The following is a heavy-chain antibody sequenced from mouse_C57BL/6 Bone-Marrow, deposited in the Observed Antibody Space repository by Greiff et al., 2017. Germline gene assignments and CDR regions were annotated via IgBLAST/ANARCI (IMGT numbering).Heavy chain of an antibody. CDR1: GYTFTSYW. CDR2: IHPSDSDT. J-gene: IGHJ2*01. CDR3: AIGGITTVVVPFDY. Sequence: QVQLQQPGAELVKPGASVKVSCKASGYTFTSYWMHWVKQRPGQGLEWIGRIHPSDSDTNYNQKFKGKATLTVDKSSSTAYMQLSSLTSEDSAVYYCAIGGITTVVVPFDYWGQGTTLTVSS. D-gene: IGHD1-1*01. V-gene: IGHV1-74*01.